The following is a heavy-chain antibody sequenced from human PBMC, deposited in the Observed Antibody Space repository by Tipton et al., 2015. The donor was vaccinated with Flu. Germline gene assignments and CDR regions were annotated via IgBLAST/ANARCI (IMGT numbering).Heavy chain of an antibody. D-gene: IGHD2-2*01. V-gene: IGHV4-59*01. CDR1: GGSISSYY. CDR3: ARDLGAVVVPAARGP. Sequence: TLSLTCTVSGGSISSYYWSWIRQPPGKGLEWIGYIYYSGSTNYNPSLKSRVTISVDTSKNQFSLKLSSVTAADTAVYYCARDLGAVVVPAARGPWGRGTLVTVSS. J-gene: IGHJ5*02. CDR2: IYYSGST.